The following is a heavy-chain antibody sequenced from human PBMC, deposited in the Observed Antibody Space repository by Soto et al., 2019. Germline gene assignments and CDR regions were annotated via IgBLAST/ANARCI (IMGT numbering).Heavy chain of an antibody. J-gene: IGHJ5*02. Sequence: QVQLVQSGAEVKKPGASVKVSCKASGDTFTTHGISWVRQVPGQGLEWMGWVRGDNGHTNYAQSLQGRVTMTTDTSPNTAYMELRSLRSDDTAVYYCARDLGYCRSGTCYREWFDPWGQGTLVTVSS. D-gene: IGHD2-15*01. CDR3: ARDLGYCRSGTCYREWFDP. V-gene: IGHV1-18*01. CDR1: GDTFTTHG. CDR2: VRGDNGHT.